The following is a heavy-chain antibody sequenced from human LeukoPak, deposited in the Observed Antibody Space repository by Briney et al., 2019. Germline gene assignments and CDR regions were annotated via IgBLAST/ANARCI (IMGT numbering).Heavy chain of an antibody. CDR2: IYYSGST. J-gene: IGHJ3*02. CDR1: GGSISSGDYY. CDR3: AREIVVVPAAIGAFDI. V-gene: IGHV4-30-4*01. Sequence: PSETLSFTCTVSGGSISSGDYYWSWIRQPPGKGLEWIGYIYYSGSTYYNPSLKSRVTISVDTSKNQFSLRLSSVTAADTAVYYCAREIVVVPAAIGAFDIWGQGTMVTVSS. D-gene: IGHD2-2*01.